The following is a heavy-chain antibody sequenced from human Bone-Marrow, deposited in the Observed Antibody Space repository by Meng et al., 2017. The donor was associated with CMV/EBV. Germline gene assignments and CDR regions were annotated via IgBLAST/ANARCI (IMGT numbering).Heavy chain of an antibody. CDR1: GGSINSYY. D-gene: IGHD6-6*01. Sequence: GSLRLSCAVSGGSINSYYWTWIRQPPGKGLEWIGYIYHSGSTNYNPSLKSRVTISVDTSKNQFSLKLSSLTAADTAVYYCATGRPAAELMSSIAARWGQGTLVTVSS. CDR2: IYHSGST. J-gene: IGHJ4*02. V-gene: IGHV4-59*12. CDR3: ATGRPAAELMSSIAAR.